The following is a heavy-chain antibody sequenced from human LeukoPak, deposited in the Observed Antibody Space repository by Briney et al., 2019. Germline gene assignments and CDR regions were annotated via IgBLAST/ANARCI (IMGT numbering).Heavy chain of an antibody. CDR2: ITWNSGTV. V-gene: IGHV3-9*01. Sequence: GGSLRLSCAASGFIFSSYPMNWVRQAPGKGLEWVSGITWNSGTVGYADSVRGRFTISRDNAKNSLYLQMNSLRAEDTALYYCAKDFGYYDGSGYSSAFDIWGQGTMVTVSS. CDR3: AKDFGYYDGSGYSSAFDI. CDR1: GFIFSSYP. D-gene: IGHD3-22*01. J-gene: IGHJ3*02.